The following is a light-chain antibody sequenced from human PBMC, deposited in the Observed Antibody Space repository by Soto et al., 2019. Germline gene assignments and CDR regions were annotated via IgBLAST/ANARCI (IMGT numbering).Light chain of an antibody. V-gene: IGKV3-15*01. Sequence: IVMTQSPATLSVSPGERATLSCRASQSVSSNLAWYQQQPGQAPRLLIYGASTRATGIPARFSGSGSGTEFTLTISSLHSEDFAVYYCQQYNNWPPVFTFGPGTKVDIK. CDR2: GAS. J-gene: IGKJ3*01. CDR3: QQYNNWPPVFT. CDR1: QSVSSN.